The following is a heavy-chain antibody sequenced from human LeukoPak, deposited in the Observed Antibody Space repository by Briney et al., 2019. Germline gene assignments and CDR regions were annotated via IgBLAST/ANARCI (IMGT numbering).Heavy chain of an antibody. Sequence: SVKVSRKASGGTFSSYAISWVRQAPGQGREWVGGIIPIFGTAKYAQKFQGRVTITTDESTSTAHMELSRLRSEDTAVYYCARGNYYGSGSYFVGGYWGQGTLVTVSS. D-gene: IGHD3-10*01. CDR1: GGTFSSYA. CDR3: ARGNYYGSGSYFVGGY. CDR2: IIPIFGTA. V-gene: IGHV1-69*05. J-gene: IGHJ4*02.